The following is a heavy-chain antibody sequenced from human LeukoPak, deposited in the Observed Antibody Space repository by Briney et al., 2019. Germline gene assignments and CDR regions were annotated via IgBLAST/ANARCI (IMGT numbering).Heavy chain of an antibody. V-gene: IGHV1-2*02. CDR1: GYTFTSYG. CDR2: IKPNSGGT. CDR3: ARDPHPMVRGVMEYNWFDP. J-gene: IGHJ5*02. D-gene: IGHD3-10*01. Sequence: EASVKVSCKASGYTFTSYGISWVRQAPGQGLEWMGWIKPNSGGTNYAQKFQGRVTMTRDTSISTAYMELSRLRSDDAAVYYCARDPHPMVRGVMEYNWFDPWGQGTLVTVSS.